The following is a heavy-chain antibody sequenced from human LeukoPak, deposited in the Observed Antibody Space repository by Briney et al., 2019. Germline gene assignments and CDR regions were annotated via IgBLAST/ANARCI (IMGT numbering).Heavy chain of an antibody. Sequence: PGGSLRLSCAASGFTFSSYGMHWVRQAPGKGLEWVSSVSASGRSTNYADSVKGRFTISRDNSKNTVYLLMNSLRAEDTAIYYCAEELPGAFDFWGQGTMVTVSS. D-gene: IGHD1-26*01. V-gene: IGHV3-23*01. CDR2: VSASGRST. CDR3: AEELPGAFDF. J-gene: IGHJ3*01. CDR1: GFTFSSYG.